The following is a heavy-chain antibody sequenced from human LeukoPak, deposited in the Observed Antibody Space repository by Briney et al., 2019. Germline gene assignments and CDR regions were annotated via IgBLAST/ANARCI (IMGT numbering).Heavy chain of an antibody. D-gene: IGHD3-22*01. CDR3: SKDMQVNSSGYYSAAEYCQH. J-gene: IGHJ1*01. V-gene: IGHV3-30*18. CDR1: GFTFSSYG. CDR2: ISYDGSNK. Sequence: GGSLRLSCAVSGFTFSSYGMHWVRQAPRKGKGWVAVISYDGSNKSYADSVMGRFTISRDNSKNTLYLQMHSLRAEDKAVYYCSKDMQVNSSGYYSAAEYCQHGGQGTLVTVS.